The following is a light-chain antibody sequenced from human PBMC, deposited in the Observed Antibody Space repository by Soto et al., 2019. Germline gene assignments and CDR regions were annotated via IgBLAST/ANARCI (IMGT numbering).Light chain of an antibody. Sequence: EIVMTQSPATLSVSPGERANLSCRASQSVSSNLAWYQQKPGQAPRLLIYGASTRATGIPARFSGSGSGTDFTLTISSLQSEDFAVYYCQQYNNWPPTFGQGTKLEIK. CDR2: GAS. CDR3: QQYNNWPPT. V-gene: IGKV3-15*01. CDR1: QSVSSN. J-gene: IGKJ2*01.